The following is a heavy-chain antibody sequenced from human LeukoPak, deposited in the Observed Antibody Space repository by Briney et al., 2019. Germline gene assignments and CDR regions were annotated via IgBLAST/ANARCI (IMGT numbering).Heavy chain of an antibody. CDR2: ISWNSADL. D-gene: IGHD6-13*01. CDR3: ARDHTVGSSWDLTDY. Sequence: GGSLRRSCAASGFKFDDYAIHWVRQPPGKGLEWVSGISWNSADLGYADSVKGRFTMSRDNSKNTLYLQMNSLRAEDTAVYYCARDHTVGSSWDLTDYWGRGTLVTVSS. J-gene: IGHJ4*02. CDR1: GFKFDDYA. V-gene: IGHV3-9*01.